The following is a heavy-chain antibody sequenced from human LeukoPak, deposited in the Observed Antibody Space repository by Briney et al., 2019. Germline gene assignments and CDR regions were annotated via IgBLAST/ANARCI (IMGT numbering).Heavy chain of an antibody. D-gene: IGHD5-18*01. V-gene: IGHV3-74*01. Sequence: GGSLRLSCAASGFTFSSYWMHWVRQVPGKGLVWVSRINSDGSSTSYADSVKGRFTISRDNAKNTLYVQMNSLRAEDTAVYYCAKPLNTANYYFGVDVWGQGTTVTVSS. J-gene: IGHJ6*02. CDR1: GFTFSSYW. CDR3: AKPLNTANYYFGVDV. CDR2: INSDGSST.